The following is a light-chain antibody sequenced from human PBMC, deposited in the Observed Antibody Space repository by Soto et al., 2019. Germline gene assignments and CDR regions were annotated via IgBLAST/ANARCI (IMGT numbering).Light chain of an antibody. CDR1: QGIRF. CDR3: LQHNTYPYT. J-gene: IGKJ2*01. V-gene: IGKV1-17*01. CDR2: ATS. Sequence: DIQMTQSPFSLSASAGDRVTITCRASQGIRFLGWFQQKPGEDPKRLLYATSNLEGGVPSRFSGSGSGTEFALTISSLQPEDFATYFFLQHNTYPYTFGQGTKVDIK.